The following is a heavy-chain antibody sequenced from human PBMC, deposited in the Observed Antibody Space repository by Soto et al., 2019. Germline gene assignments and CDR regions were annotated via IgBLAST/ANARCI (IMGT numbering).Heavy chain of an antibody. CDR1: GFTFNIYS. Sequence: EVQLVESGGGLVQPGGSLRLSCAASGFTFNIYSMNWVRQAPGKGLEWVSYISSSSSTIYYADSVKGQFTISRDNVKNSLDLQMNSLRAEDTAVYYCARDRDSFKGWFDPWGQGTLVTVSS. CDR3: ARDRDSFKGWFDP. J-gene: IGHJ5*02. D-gene: IGHD3-16*01. CDR2: ISSSSSTI. V-gene: IGHV3-48*01.